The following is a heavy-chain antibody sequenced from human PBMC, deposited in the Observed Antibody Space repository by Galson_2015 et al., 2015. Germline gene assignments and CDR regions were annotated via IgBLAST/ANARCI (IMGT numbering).Heavy chain of an antibody. CDR1: GYSFTSYW. Sequence: QSGAEVKKPGESLKISCKGSGYSFTSYWIGWVRQMPGKGLEWMGIIYPGDSDTRYSPSFQGQVTISADKSISTAYLQWSSLKASDTAMYYCARPGVSTGYDSESEDAFDIWGQGTMVTVSS. CDR2: IYPGDSDT. J-gene: IGHJ3*02. D-gene: IGHD5-12*01. CDR3: ARPGVSTGYDSESEDAFDI. V-gene: IGHV5-51*01.